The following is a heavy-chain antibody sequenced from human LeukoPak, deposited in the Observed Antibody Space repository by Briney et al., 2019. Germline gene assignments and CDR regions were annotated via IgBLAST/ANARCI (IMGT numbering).Heavy chain of an antibody. CDR1: GFSLSSSGEG. CDR3: AHRLHAFGEYHF. D-gene: IGHD2/OR15-2a*01. CDR2: IYSGDDK. Sequence: SGPTLVKPTQTLTLTCTFSGFSLSSSGEGVGWIRQPPGKALEWLARIYSGDDKRYSPSLQSRLTVAWDTSENQVVLTMTHIDPVDTATYYCAHRLHAFGEYHFWGQGKLDTVSS. J-gene: IGHJ4*02. V-gene: IGHV2-5*02.